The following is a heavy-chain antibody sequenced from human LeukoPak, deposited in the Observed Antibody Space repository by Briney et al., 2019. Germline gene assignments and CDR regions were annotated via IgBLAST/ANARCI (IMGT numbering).Heavy chain of an antibody. Sequence: GGSLRLSCAASGFTFSNYWMTWVRQAPGKGLEWVANIKQDGSDKYYVGSVKSRFTISRDNAKNSLYLQMNSLRAEDTAVYYCVRQLVSWGQGTLVTVSS. CDR1: GFTFSNYW. V-gene: IGHV3-7*01. J-gene: IGHJ5*02. D-gene: IGHD6-6*01. CDR2: IKQDGSDK. CDR3: VRQLVS.